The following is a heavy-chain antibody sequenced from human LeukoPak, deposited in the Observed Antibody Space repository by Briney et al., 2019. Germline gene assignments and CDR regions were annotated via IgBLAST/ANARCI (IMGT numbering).Heavy chain of an antibody. CDR3: ASAQVVPAAAKGYYYYGMDV. Sequence: SETLSLTCAVYGGSFSGYYWSWIRQPPGKGLEWIGYIYYSGSTYYNPSLKSRVTISVDASKNQFSLKLSSVTAADTAVYYCASAQVVPAAAKGYYYYGMDVWGQGTTVTVSS. J-gene: IGHJ6*02. D-gene: IGHD2-2*01. CDR1: GGSFSGYY. CDR2: IYYSGST. V-gene: IGHV4-59*06.